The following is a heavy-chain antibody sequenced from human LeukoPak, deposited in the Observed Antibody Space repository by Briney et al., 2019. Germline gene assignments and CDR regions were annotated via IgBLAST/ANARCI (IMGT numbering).Heavy chain of an antibody. Sequence: ASVKVSCKASGYTFTSYGISWVRQAPGQGLEWMGWISAYNGNTNYAQKLQGRVTMTTDTSTSTAYMELRSLRSDDTAVYYCARGGGGTYYYDSSGYSYFDYWGQGTLVTVSS. J-gene: IGHJ4*02. D-gene: IGHD3-22*01. CDR1: GYTFTSYG. V-gene: IGHV1-18*01. CDR2: ISAYNGNT. CDR3: ARGGGGTYYYDSSGYSYFDY.